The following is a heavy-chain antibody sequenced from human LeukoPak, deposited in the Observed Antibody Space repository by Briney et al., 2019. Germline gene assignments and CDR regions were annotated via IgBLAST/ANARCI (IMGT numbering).Heavy chain of an antibody. Sequence: PSETLSLTCTVSGCTVSSGTYYWSWLRQPPGEELEWIGYSYYSGSTNYNPSLNSRITITVNTSKNQFSLKLSSVTAAYTAVYYCARVEWFGELSPFDIWGQGTMVTVSS. CDR1: GCTVSSGTYY. CDR2: SYYSGST. V-gene: IGHV4-61*01. J-gene: IGHJ3*02. D-gene: IGHD3-10*01. CDR3: ARVEWFGELSPFDI.